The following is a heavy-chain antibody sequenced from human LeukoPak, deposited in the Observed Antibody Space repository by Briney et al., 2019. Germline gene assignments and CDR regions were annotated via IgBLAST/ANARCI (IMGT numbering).Heavy chain of an antibody. CDR1: GFTFSSYW. CDR2: IDGDGSST. D-gene: IGHD4-23*01. Sequence: PGGSLRLSCAASGFTFSSYWMQWVRQAPGKGLVWVSRIDGDGSSTNYADSVKGRFTISRDNAKNTLYLQMDSLRAEDTAVYYCAKGRYGGTGAFEYWGQGTLVTVSS. V-gene: IGHV3-74*01. J-gene: IGHJ4*02. CDR3: AKGRYGGTGAFEY.